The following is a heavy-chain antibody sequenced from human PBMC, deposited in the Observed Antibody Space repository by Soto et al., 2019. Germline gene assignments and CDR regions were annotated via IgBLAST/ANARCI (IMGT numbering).Heavy chain of an antibody. J-gene: IGHJ4*02. V-gene: IGHV4-59*01. Sequence: SETLSLTCTVSGGSISSYYWSWVRQPPGKGLEWIGYIYYSGSTNYNPSLKSRVTISVDTSKNQFSLKLSSVTAADTAVYYCARDTTGTYVDYWGQGTLVTVSS. CDR3: ARDTTGTYVDY. CDR2: IYYSGST. CDR1: GGSISSYY. D-gene: IGHD1-1*01.